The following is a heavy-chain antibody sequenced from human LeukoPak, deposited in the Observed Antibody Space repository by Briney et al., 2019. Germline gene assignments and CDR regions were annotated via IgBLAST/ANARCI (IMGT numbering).Heavy chain of an antibody. J-gene: IGHJ6*04. CDR3: AELGITMIGGV. CDR1: GFTFSSYG. V-gene: IGHV3-48*04. Sequence: GGSLRLSCAASGFTFSSYGMNWVRQAPGKGPEWVSYISSSGSTIYYADSVKGRFTISRDNAKNSLYLQMNSLRAEDTAVYYCAELGITMIGGVWGKGTTVTISS. CDR2: ISSSGSTI. D-gene: IGHD3-10*02.